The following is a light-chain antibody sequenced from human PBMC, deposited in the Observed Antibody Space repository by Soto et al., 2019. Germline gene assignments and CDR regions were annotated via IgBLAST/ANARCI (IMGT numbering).Light chain of an antibody. J-gene: IGKJ4*01. CDR2: AAS. V-gene: IGKV1-27*01. CDR3: QKYNSAPRT. CDR1: QGISNY. Sequence: DVQMTQAPSSLSASVGDRVTITCRASQGISNYLAWYQQKPGKVPKLLIYAASILQSGVPPRFSGSGSGTDFTLTISTLQPEDVATYYCQKYNSAPRTFGGGTKVEIK.